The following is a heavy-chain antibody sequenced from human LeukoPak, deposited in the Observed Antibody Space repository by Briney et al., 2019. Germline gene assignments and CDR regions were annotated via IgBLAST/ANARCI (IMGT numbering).Heavy chain of an antibody. CDR3: ARVTGYMTEDYFDY. CDR1: GGSISNYY. Sequence: SETLSLTCSVSGGSISNYYWSWIRQPPGKGLEWIGYIYYSGGTNYNPSLKSRASISVETSKNQFSLRLSSVTAADTAVYYCARVTGYMTEDYFDYWGQGTLITVSS. J-gene: IGHJ4*02. CDR2: IYYSGGT. V-gene: IGHV4-59*01. D-gene: IGHD6-13*01.